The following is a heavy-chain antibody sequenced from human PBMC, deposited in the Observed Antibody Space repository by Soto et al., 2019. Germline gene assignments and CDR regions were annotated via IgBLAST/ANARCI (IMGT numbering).Heavy chain of an antibody. CDR3: ARDSPSSSYYDIRPPFYYYYYGMDV. V-gene: IGHV1-18*01. CDR1: GYTFTSYG. D-gene: IGHD3-22*01. J-gene: IGHJ6*02. CDR2: ISAYNGNT. Sequence: ASVKVSCKASGYTFTSYGISWVRQAPGQGLEWMGWISAYNGNTNYAQKLQGRVTMTTDTSTSTAYMELRSLRSDDTAVYYCARDSPSSSYYDIRPPFYYYYYGMDVWGQGTTVTVS.